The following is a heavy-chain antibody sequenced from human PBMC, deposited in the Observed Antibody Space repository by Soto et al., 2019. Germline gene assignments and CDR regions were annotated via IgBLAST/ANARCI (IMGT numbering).Heavy chain of an antibody. D-gene: IGHD2-21*02. CDR3: ARVIRSRVTHWFDP. CDR1: GGSISSGDYY. V-gene: IGHV4-30-4*01. Sequence: PSETLSLTCTVSGGSISSGDYYWSWIRQPPGKGLEWIGYIYYSGSTYYNPSLKSRVTISVDTSKNQFSLKLSSVTAADTAVYYCARVIRSRVTHWFDPWGQGTLVTVSS. CDR2: IYYSGST. J-gene: IGHJ5*02.